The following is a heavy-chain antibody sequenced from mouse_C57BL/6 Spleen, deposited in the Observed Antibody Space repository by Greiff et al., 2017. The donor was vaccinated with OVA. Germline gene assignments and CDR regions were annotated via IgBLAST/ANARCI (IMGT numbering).Heavy chain of an antibody. D-gene: IGHD1-1*01. V-gene: IGHV5-4*03. CDR1: GFTFSSYA. Sequence: DVMLVESGGGLVKPGGSLKLSCAASGFTFSSYAMSWVRQTPEKRLEWVATISDGGSYTYYPDNVKGRFTISRDNAKNNLYLQMSHLKSEDTAMYYCARSAGGSSYEDYWGQGTTLTVSS. J-gene: IGHJ2*01. CDR3: ARSAGGSSYEDY. CDR2: ISDGGSYT.